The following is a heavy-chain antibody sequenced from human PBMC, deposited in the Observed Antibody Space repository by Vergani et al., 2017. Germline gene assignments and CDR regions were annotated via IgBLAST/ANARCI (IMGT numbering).Heavy chain of an antibody. CDR2: IYPGDSDT. V-gene: IGHV5-51*01. J-gene: IGHJ6*02. D-gene: IGHD6-19*01. CDR1: GYSFTSYW. CDR3: ARGAVAAYYYYGMDV. Sequence: EVQLVQSGAEVKKPGESLKISCKGSGYSFTSYWIGWVRQMPGKGLEWMGIIYPGDSDTRYSPSFQGQVTISADKSISTAYLQWSSLKASDTAIYYCARGAVAAYYYYGMDVWHRGTTVTFSS.